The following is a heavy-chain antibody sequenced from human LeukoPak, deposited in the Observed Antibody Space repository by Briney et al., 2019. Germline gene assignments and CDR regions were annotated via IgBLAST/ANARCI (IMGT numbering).Heavy chain of an antibody. D-gene: IGHD3-9*01. CDR2: INHSGCT. Sequence: SETLSLTCAVYGGSFSGYYWSWIRQPPGKGLDWIGEINHSGCTNYNPPLHSRVTISVDTSKNQFSLKLSYAPAANTAVYYCARNRRYFDGLLSTPYYYYGMDVWGKGTTVTVSS. CDR1: GGSFSGYY. CDR3: ARNRRYFDGLLSTPYYYYGMDV. V-gene: IGHV4-34*01. J-gene: IGHJ6*04.